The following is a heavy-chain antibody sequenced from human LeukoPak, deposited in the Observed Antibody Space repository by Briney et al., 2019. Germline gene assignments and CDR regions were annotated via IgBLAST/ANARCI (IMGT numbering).Heavy chain of an antibody. D-gene: IGHD3-9*01. J-gene: IGHJ3*02. CDR2: MREDGSET. CDR3: AGEKDRSLDWLAFDI. Sequence: GGSLRLSCVGSGFTFSRYWMNWVRQAPGEGLEWVADMREDGSETYYLDAVKGRFTISRDNAKNSLYLQLNSLRAEDTAVYYCAGEKDRSLDWLAFDIWGQGTMVIVSS. CDR1: GFTFSRYW. V-gene: IGHV3-7*03.